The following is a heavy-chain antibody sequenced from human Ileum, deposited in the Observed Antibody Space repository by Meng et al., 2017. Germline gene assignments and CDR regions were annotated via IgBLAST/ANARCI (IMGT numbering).Heavy chain of an antibody. J-gene: IGHJ1*01. D-gene: IGHD6-13*01. CDR2: INHSGSS. CDR1: GGSFSGYY. V-gene: IGHV4-34*02. Sequence: QVRLQQWGAGLLKPSETLSLTCAVYGGSFSGYYWSWVRQSPGKGLEWIAEINHSGSSNYNPSFQSRVTISVDRPRNQFSLKLSSVTAADTGVYYCARPAGYSSDWYKYSQHWGQGTLVTVSS. CDR3: ARPAGYSSDWYKYSQH.